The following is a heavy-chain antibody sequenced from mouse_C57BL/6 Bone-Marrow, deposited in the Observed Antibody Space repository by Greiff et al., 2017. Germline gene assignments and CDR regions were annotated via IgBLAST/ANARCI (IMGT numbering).Heavy chain of an antibody. D-gene: IGHD2-4*01. J-gene: IGHJ1*03. CDR1: GYTFTSYW. CDR3: ARFDYDEDWYFDV. CDR2: INPSNGGT. Sequence: QVQLQQPGTELVKPGALVKLSCKASGYTFTSYWMHWVKQRPGQGLEWIGNINPSNGGTNYNEKFKSKATLTVDKSSSTAYMQLSSLTSEDSAVYYCARFDYDEDWYFDVWGTGTTVTVSS. V-gene: IGHV1-53*01.